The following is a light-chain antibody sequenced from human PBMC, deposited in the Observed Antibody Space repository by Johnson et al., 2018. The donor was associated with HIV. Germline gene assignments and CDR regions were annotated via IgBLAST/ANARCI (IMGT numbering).Light chain of an antibody. V-gene: IGLV1-51*01. CDR2: DNN. CDR3: GTWDTSLGAQYV. Sequence: QSVLTQPPSVSAAPGQKVTISCSGSSSNIWNNYVSWYQQLPGTAPKLLIYDNNKRPSGIPDLFSDSQSGTSATLAITVLQTGDEADYYCGTWDTSLGAQYVFGSGTKVTVL. J-gene: IGLJ1*01. CDR1: SSNIWNNY.